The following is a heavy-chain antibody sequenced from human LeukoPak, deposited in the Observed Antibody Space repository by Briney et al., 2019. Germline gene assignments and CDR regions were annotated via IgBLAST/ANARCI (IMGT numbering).Heavy chain of an antibody. CDR2: ISSSGGNT. CDR3: GEPHSTDYYDFDY. CDR1: AFTFSTYA. J-gene: IGHJ4*02. V-gene: IGHV3-23*01. D-gene: IGHD1-26*01. Sequence: GGSLRLSCAASAFTFSTYAMNWVRQAPGKGLEWVSSISSSGGNTYYADSVKGRFTISRDNSKNMLYLQMDSLRAEDTAVYYCGEPHSTDYYDFDYWGRGTLVTVSS.